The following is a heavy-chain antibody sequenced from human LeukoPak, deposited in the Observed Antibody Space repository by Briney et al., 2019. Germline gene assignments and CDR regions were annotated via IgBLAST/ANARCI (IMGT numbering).Heavy chain of an antibody. V-gene: IGHV1-18*01. D-gene: IGHD2-2*01. CDR1: GYTFTSYG. J-gene: IGHJ4*02. CDR3: ARGYCSSTSCLGGY. CDR2: ISVYNGNT. Sequence: ASVKVSCKASGYTFTSYGISWVRQAPGQGLEWMGWISVYNGNTNYAQKLQGRVTMTTDTSTSTAYMELRSLRSDDTAVYYCARGYCSSTSCLGGYWGQGTLVTVSS.